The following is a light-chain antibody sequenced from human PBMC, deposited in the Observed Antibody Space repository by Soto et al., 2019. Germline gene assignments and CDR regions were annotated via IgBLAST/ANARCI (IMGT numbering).Light chain of an antibody. CDR1: QIVITTY. V-gene: IGKV3-20*01. CDR2: GSS. Sequence: EIVLTQSPGTLSLSPGERATLSCRASQIVITTYLAWYQQKPGQAPRLLIYGSSSRAPGIPDRFSGSGSGTDLTLTISRQEPEDFAVYDCQQYGSSPMYTFGQGTKLVI. J-gene: IGKJ2*01. CDR3: QQYGSSPMYT.